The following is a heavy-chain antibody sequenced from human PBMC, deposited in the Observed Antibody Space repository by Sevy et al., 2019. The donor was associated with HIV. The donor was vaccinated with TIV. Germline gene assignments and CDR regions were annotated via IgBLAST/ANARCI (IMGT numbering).Heavy chain of an antibody. CDR3: ARAYDSSGFHTTDWFDP. CDR2: MNPNSGNT. CDR1: GYTFTSYD. Sequence: ASVKVSCKASGYTFTSYDINWVRQATGQGLEWMGWMNPNSGNTGYAQKFQGRVTMTRNTSISTAYMELGSLRSEDTAVYYCARAYDSSGFHTTDWFDPWGQGTLVTVSS. D-gene: IGHD3-22*01. J-gene: IGHJ5*02. V-gene: IGHV1-8*01.